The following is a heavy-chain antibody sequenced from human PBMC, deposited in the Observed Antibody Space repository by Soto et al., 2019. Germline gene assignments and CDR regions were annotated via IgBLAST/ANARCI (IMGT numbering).Heavy chain of an antibody. V-gene: IGHV1-69*01. J-gene: IGHJ4*02. CDR2: IIPIFGTA. D-gene: IGHD3-22*01. Sequence: QVQLVQSGAEVKKPGSSVKVSCKASGGTFSSYAISWVRQAPGQGLEWMGGIIPIFGTANYAQKFQGRVTITADXXXXXXXXXXXXXXXXXXXXXXXARGPITPAYYYDSSGYRHDYWGQGTLVTVSS. CDR1: GGTFSSYA. CDR3: ARGPITPAYYYDSSGYRHDY.